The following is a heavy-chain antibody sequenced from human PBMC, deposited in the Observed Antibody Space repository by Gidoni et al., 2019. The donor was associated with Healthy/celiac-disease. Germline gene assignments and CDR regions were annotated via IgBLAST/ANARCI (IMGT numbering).Heavy chain of an antibody. D-gene: IGHD3-22*01. V-gene: IGHV3-7*01. Sequence: EVQLVESGGGLVQPGGSLRLSCAASGFTFSSYWMSWVRQAPGKGLEWVANIKQDGSEKYYVDSVKGRFTISRDNAKNSLYLQMNSLRAEDTAVYYCARAGGHYYDSSGLYYFDYWGQGTLVTVSS. J-gene: IGHJ4*02. CDR2: IKQDGSEK. CDR3: ARAGGHYYDSSGLYYFDY. CDR1: GFTFSSYW.